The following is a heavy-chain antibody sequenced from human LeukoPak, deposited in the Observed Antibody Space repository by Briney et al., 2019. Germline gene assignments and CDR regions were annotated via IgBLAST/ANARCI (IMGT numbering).Heavy chain of an antibody. D-gene: IGHD3-10*01. J-gene: IGHJ4*02. CDR2: ISGSGGST. Sequence: SGGSLRLSCAASGFTFSSYGMHWVRQAPGKGLEWVSAISGSGGSTYYADSVKGRFTISRDNSKNTLYLQMNSLRAEDTAVYYCAKDRGTWGLFDYWGQGTLVTVSS. CDR1: GFTFSSYG. V-gene: IGHV3-23*01. CDR3: AKDRGTWGLFDY.